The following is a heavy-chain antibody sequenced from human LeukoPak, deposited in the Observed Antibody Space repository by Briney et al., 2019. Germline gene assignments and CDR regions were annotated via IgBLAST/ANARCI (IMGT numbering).Heavy chain of an antibody. V-gene: IGHV4-59*01. Sequence: SQTLSLTCTVSGGSISRYYWSWIRQPPREGLEWIGHIHYSGNSNYNPSLKSRATISVDTSKNQFSLKLSSVTAADTAVYYCSRGVSYYYDSSGYWIDYWGQGTLVSVSS. CDR2: IHYSGNS. CDR1: GGSISRYY. CDR3: SRGVSYYYDSSGYWIDY. D-gene: IGHD3-22*01. J-gene: IGHJ4*02.